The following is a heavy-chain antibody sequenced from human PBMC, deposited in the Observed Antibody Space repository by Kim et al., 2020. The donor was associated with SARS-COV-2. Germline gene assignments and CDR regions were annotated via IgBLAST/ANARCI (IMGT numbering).Heavy chain of an antibody. CDR2: ISAYNGNT. V-gene: IGHV1-18*01. CDR1: GYTFTSYG. D-gene: IGHD3-10*01. Sequence: ASVKVSCKASGYTFTSYGISWVRQAPGQGLEWMGWISAYNGNTNYAQKLQGRVTMTTDTSTSTAYMELSSLRSDDTALYYCARDIGLLRFGELISPSYYFDYWGQGTLVTVSS. CDR3: ARDIGLLRFGELISPSYYFDY. J-gene: IGHJ4*02.